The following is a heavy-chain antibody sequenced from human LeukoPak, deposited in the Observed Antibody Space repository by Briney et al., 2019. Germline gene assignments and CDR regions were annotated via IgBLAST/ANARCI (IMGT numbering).Heavy chain of an antibody. V-gene: IGHV3-9*01. CDR1: GFTFDDYA. J-gene: IGHJ4*02. Sequence: GRSLRLSCAASGFTFDDYAMHWVRHAPGKGLEWVSGISWNSGSIGYADSVKGRFTISRDNAKNSLYLQMNSLRAEDTALYYCAKGYGSGRRYYFDYWGQGTLVTVSS. CDR2: ISWNSGSI. D-gene: IGHD3-10*01. CDR3: AKGYGSGRRYYFDY.